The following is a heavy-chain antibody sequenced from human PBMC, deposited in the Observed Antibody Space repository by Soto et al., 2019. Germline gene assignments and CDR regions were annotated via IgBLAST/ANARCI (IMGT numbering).Heavy chain of an antibody. J-gene: IGHJ6*02. CDR3: AQGQKRRSQRRAEHTRDYYGIDV. D-gene: IGHD2-21*01. V-gene: IGHV3-30*18. CDR2: ISYAGRNK. CDR1: GFTFSSYG. Sequence: QVQLVESGGGVVQPGRSLRLSCAASGFTFSSYGMHWVRQAPGKGLEWVAVISYAGRNKYSAVSVKGRFNISRDNYKNTLDLQQDRLRAEDAAVYYCAQGQKRRSQRRAEHTRDYYGIDVLGQGTTVTGSS.